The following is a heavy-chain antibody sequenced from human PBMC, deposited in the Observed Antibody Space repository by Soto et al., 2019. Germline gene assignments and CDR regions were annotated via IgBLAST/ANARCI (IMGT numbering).Heavy chain of an antibody. J-gene: IGHJ5*02. D-gene: IGHD2-2*01. CDR2: ISDSGGRT. CDR1: GFTFRSFG. Sequence: GGSLRLSCAASGFTFRSFGMSWVRQAPGKGLEWLSGISDSGGRTDYADSVKGRFTISRDNSKNTLYLLLSSLRAADTAVYYCAREKHCSSTRCSWFDPWGQGTLVTVSS. V-gene: IGHV3-23*01. CDR3: AREKHCSSTRCSWFDP.